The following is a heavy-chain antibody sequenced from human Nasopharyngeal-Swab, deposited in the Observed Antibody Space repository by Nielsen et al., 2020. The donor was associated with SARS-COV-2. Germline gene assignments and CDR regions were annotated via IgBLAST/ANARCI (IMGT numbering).Heavy chain of an antibody. Sequence: ASVKVSCKASGYTFTGYYMHWVRQAPGQGLEWMGWINPNSGGTNYAQKFQGRVTITADESTSTAYMELSRLRSEDTAVYYCARYPALELNYGMDVWGQGTTVTVSS. CDR1: GYTFTGYY. CDR3: ARYPALELNYGMDV. J-gene: IGHJ6*02. CDR2: INPNSGGT. D-gene: IGHD3-10*01. V-gene: IGHV1-2*02.